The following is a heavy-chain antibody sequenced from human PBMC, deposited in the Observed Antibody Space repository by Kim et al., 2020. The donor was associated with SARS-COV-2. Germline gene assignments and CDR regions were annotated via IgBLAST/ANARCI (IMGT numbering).Heavy chain of an antibody. V-gene: IGHV3-53*04. Sequence: GGSLRLSCAASGFTVSSNYMSWVRQAPGKGLEWVSGIYCGGSRYYADSVKGRFTISRHNSKNTLHLQMNSLRAADTAVYYCASWSITMGFWLAWSFDCWG. J-gene: IGHJ3*01. CDR1: GFTVSSNY. CDR3: ASWSITMGFWLAWSFDC. D-gene: IGHD3-10*01. CDR2: IYCGGSR.